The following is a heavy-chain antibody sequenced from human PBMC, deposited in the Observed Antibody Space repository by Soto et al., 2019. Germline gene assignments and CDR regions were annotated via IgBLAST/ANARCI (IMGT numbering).Heavy chain of an antibody. V-gene: IGHV1-8*01. CDR1: GYTFATSD. D-gene: IGHD2-21*01. J-gene: IGHJ5*01. CDR2: MNPNSGNT. Sequence: QVQLVQSGAEVKTPGASVKVSCKASGYTFATSDINWVRQAPGQGLEWMGGMNPNSGNTGSAQKFQGRLTMTRDTALSVAHMELSSLRNEDTAVYYCARSDGYNFNWLDSWGQGTLVTVSA. CDR3: ARSDGYNFNWLDS.